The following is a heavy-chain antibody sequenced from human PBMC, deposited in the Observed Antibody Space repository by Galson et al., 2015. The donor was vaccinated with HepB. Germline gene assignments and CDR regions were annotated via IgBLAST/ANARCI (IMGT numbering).Heavy chain of an antibody. CDR2: ISGSGGST. Sequence: SLRLSCAASGFTFSSYAMSWVRQAPGKGLEWVSAISGSGGSTYYADSVKGRFTISRDNSKNTLYLQMNSLRAEDTAVYYCAVEVVAATLYYYGMDVWGQGTTVTVSS. CDR1: GFTFSSYA. D-gene: IGHD2-15*01. V-gene: IGHV3-23*01. J-gene: IGHJ6*02. CDR3: AVEVVAATLYYYGMDV.